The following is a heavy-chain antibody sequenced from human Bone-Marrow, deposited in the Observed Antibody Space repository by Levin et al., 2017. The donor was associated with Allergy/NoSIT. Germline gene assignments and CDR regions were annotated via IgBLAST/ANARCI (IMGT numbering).Heavy chain of an antibody. V-gene: IGHV4-4*02. CDR3: ARGFTIMFGGYYGMDV. J-gene: IGHJ6*02. CDR2: IYHSGST. Sequence: SETLSLTCAVSGGSFSSSNWWTWVRQPPGKGLEWLGEIYHSGSTNYNPSLKSRVTISVDKSKNQFSLKLSSVTAADTAVYYCARGFTIMFGGYYGMDVWGQGTTVTVSS. CDR1: GGSFSSSNW. D-gene: IGHD3-16*01.